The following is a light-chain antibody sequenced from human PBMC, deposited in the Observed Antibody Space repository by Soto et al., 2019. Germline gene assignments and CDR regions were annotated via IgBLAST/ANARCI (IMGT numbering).Light chain of an antibody. J-gene: IGKJ2*01. CDR2: GSS. Sequence: EIVLTQSPVTLSLSPGERASLSCRASHSVSYRHSAWYQQKPGQAPRLLIYGSSSRASGIPDRFSGSGSGTDFTLTISRLELEDFAVYYCQQYDSSPRYTFGQGTKLEIK. CDR1: HSVSYRH. CDR3: QQYDSSPRYT. V-gene: IGKV3-20*01.